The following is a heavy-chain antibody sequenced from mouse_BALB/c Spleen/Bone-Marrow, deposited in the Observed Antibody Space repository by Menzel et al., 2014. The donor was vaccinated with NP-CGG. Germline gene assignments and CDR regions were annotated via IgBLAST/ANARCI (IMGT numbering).Heavy chain of an antibody. J-gene: IGHJ4*01. CDR2: ISYSGIT. CDR3: ARLEEGYGNYEGYYYALDY. Sequence: DVKLVESGPSLVKPSQTLSLPCSVTGDSITSGYWNWIRKFPGNKLEYMGYISYSGITYYNPSLKSRISITRDTSKNQYYLQLNSVTTEDTATYFCARLEEGYGNYEGYYYALDYWGQGTSVTVSS. V-gene: IGHV3-8*02. D-gene: IGHD2-10*02. CDR1: GDSITSGY.